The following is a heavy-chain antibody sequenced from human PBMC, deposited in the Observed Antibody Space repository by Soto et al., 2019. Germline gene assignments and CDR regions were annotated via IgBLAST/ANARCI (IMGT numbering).Heavy chain of an antibody. D-gene: IGHD4-4*01. V-gene: IGHV3-74*01. CDR2: LNSGGGGT. Sequence: EVQLVESGGGLVQPGGSLRLSCAASGFTFSSYWMHWVRQAPGKGLVWVSRLNSGGGGTSYADSVKGRFTISRDNAKNTLNRRMRRLRGEDTAVYYCARGYATGGPEYCFDYWGQGTLVTVSS. J-gene: IGHJ4*02. CDR1: GFTFSSYW. CDR3: ARGYATGGPEYCFDY.